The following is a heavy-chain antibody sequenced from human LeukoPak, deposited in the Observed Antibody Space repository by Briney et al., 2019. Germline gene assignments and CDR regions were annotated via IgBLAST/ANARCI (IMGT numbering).Heavy chain of an antibody. D-gene: IGHD2-21*01. CDR3: ARALWGAIEGNYYYYYGMDV. CDR1: GFTFSSYD. J-gene: IGHJ6*02. V-gene: IGHV3-13*01. Sequence: GGSLRLSCAASGFTFSSYDMHWVRQATGKGLEWVSAIGTAGDTYYPGSVKGRFTISRENAKNSLYLQMNSLRAGDTAVYYCARALWGAIEGNYYYYYGMDVWGQGTTVTVSS. CDR2: IGTAGDT.